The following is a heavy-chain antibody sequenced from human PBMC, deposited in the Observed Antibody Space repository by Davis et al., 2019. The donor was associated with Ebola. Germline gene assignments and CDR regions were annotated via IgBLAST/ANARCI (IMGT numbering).Heavy chain of an antibody. CDR1: GGSVSSYY. D-gene: IGHD3-3*01. V-gene: IGHV4-59*02. CDR2: LYNSGRT. Sequence: SETLSLTCSVSGGSVSSYYWSWIRHPPGKALEWIAYLYNSGRTNYNPSLKSRVTISVDTSKNQFSLKLSSVTAADTAVYYCASWDGYDFWSGYINYWGQGTLVTVSS. CDR3: ASWDGYDFWSGYINY. J-gene: IGHJ4*02.